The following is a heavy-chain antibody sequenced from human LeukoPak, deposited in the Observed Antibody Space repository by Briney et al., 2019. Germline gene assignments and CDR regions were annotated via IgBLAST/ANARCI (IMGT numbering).Heavy chain of an antibody. J-gene: IGHJ4*02. Sequence: PGGSLRLSCAASGFTFSIYAMSWVRQAPGKGLEWVSAISGSGDSTYYADSVKGRFTISRDNSKNTLYLQMNSLRAEDTAVYYCAQDYDRRWYVEYWGQGTLVTVSS. CDR1: GFTFSIYA. V-gene: IGHV3-23*01. CDR2: ISGSGDST. D-gene: IGHD6-13*01. CDR3: AQDYDRRWYVEY.